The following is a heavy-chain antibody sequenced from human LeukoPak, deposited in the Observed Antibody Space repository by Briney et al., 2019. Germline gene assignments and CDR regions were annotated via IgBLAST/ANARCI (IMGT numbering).Heavy chain of an antibody. V-gene: IGHV1-69*13. J-gene: IGHJ6*03. Sequence: SVKVSCKASGGTFSSYAISWVRQAPGQGLEWMGGIIPIFGTANYAQKSQGRVTITADESTSTAYMELSSLRSEDTAVYYCAKAGITGTREDYYYYYMDVWGKGTTVTVSS. D-gene: IGHD1-20*01. CDR1: GGTFSSYA. CDR3: AKAGITGTREDYYYYYMDV. CDR2: IIPIFGTA.